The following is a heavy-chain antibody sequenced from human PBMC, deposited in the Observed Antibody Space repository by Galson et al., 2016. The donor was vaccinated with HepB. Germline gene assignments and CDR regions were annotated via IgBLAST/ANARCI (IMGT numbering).Heavy chain of an antibody. V-gene: IGHV4-31*03. CDR1: GVSIKSGGYY. CDR3: ARVAVWGSYGNDYFDY. J-gene: IGHJ4*02. CDR2: IYYSGNT. Sequence: TLSLTCTVSGVSIKSGGYYWSWIRQHPGKGLEWIGFIYYSGNTYYNPSLKSRVTISVDTSKNQFSLKLISVTAADTAVYFCARVAVWGSYGNDYFDYWGQGTLVTGSS. D-gene: IGHD3-16*01.